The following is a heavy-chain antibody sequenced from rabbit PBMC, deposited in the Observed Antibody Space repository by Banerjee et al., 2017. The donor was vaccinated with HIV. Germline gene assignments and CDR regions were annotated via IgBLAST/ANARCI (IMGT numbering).Heavy chain of an antibody. J-gene: IGHJ4*01. V-gene: IGHV1S40*01. Sequence: QSLEESGGDLVKPGASLTLTCTASGFSFSSSYYMCWVRQAPGKGLEWIACIYAGSSGATYYASWAKGRFTISKTSSTTVTLQMTSLTAADTATYFCARRYADNGYAFSLWGQGTLVTVS. CDR3: ARRYADNGYAFSL. CDR2: IYAGSSGAT. D-gene: IGHD8-1*01. CDR1: GFSFSSSYY.